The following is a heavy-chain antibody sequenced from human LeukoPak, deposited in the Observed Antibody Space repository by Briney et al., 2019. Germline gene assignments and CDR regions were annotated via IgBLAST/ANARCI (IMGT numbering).Heavy chain of an antibody. CDR1: GFTFSSYA. J-gene: IGHJ4*02. Sequence: GGSLRPSCAASGFTFSSYAMSWVRQAPGKGLQWVSSISGSGGDTYYANSVKGRFTISRDSSKNTLCLQMNSLRAEDTAIYYCAKNKGSGGYSPFDYWGQGTLVTVSS. CDR3: AKNKGSGGYSPFDY. CDR2: ISGSGGDT. D-gene: IGHD3-22*01. V-gene: IGHV3-23*01.